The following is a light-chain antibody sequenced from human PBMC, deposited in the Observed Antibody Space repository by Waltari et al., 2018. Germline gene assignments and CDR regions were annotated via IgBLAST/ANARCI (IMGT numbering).Light chain of an antibody. CDR3: QSYDTSLSVV. CDR2: GST. V-gene: IGLV1-40*01. CDR1: CSNIGAGYD. Sequence: QSVLTQPPSVSGAPGQRVTISCTGSCSNIGAGYDVHWYQQLPRAAPKLLIYGSTSRPLGVPARFFGSTSGTSASLAITGLQAEDEADYYCQSYDTSLSVVFGGGTKLTVL. J-gene: IGLJ3*02.